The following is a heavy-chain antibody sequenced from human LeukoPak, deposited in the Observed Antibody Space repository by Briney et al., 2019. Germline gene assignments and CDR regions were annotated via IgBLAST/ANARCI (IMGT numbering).Heavy chain of an antibody. Sequence: GGSLRLSCAASRFTFSTHAMSWVRQAPGKGLEWVSAISGSGGSTYYADSVKGRFTISRDNSKNTLYLQMNSRRAEDTAVYYCAKDPTWISPSHFAYWGQGTLVTVSS. J-gene: IGHJ4*02. CDR1: RFTFSTHA. D-gene: IGHD5-12*01. CDR3: AKDPTWISPSHFAY. V-gene: IGHV3-23*01. CDR2: ISGSGGST.